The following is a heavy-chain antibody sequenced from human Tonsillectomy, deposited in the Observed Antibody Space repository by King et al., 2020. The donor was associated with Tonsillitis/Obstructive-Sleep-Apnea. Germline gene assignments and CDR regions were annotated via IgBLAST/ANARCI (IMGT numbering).Heavy chain of an antibody. CDR3: AREQPRLALYSYYYMDV. CDR1: RFIFSSYN. V-gene: IGHV3-21*01. J-gene: IGHJ6*03. CDR2: ISSSSNDI. D-gene: IGHD6-25*01. Sequence: VQLVESGGGLVKPGGSLRLSCAASRFIFSSYNINWVRQAPGKGLEWVSSISSSSNDIYYADSVKGRFTISRDNAKNSLYLQMNSLRAEDTAVYYCAREQPRLALYSYYYMDVWGKGTTVTVSS.